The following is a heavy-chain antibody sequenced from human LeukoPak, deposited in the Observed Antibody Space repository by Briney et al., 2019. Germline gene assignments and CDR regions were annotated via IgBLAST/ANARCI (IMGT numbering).Heavy chain of an antibody. V-gene: IGHV3-64*01. CDR1: GFTFSSYA. D-gene: IGHD3-10*01. CDR2: ISSNGGST. Sequence: GGSLRLSCAASGFTFSSYAMHWVCQAPGKGLEYVSAISSNGGSTYYANSVKGRFTISRDNSKNTLYLQMGSLRAEDMAVYYCARVRGEEAFDIWGQGTMVTVSS. J-gene: IGHJ3*02. CDR3: ARVRGEEAFDI.